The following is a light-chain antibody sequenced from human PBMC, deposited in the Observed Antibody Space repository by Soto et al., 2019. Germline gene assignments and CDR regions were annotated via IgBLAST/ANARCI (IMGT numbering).Light chain of an antibody. CDR2: EVS. CDR1: QSINKW. J-gene: IGKJ1*01. V-gene: IGKV1-5*03. CDR3: QHYSGDRAP. Sequence: DIRLTQSPSTLSASVGDRVTISCRASQSINKWLAWYQHKPGKAPNLLIYEVSTLHTGVPSRFSGSGSGTEFTLTISSRRPDDFATYYCQHYSGDRAPYVQGTKVEI.